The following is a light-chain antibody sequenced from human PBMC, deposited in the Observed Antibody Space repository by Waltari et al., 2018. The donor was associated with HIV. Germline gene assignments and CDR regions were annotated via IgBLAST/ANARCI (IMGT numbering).Light chain of an antibody. Sequence: EIVLTQSPGTVSLSPGERVALSCRASQIVTSGYLAWYQQKPGQPPSLLIHGTSGRATGIPDRFSGSGSGTDFTLTIGRLEPEDVAVYYCQQYGSLPYTFGQGTKLEIK. J-gene: IGKJ2*01. V-gene: IGKV3-20*01. CDR1: QIVTSGY. CDR2: GTS. CDR3: QQYGSLPYT.